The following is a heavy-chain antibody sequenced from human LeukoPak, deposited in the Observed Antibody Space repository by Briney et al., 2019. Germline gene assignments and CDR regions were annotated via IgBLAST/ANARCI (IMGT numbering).Heavy chain of an antibody. CDR3: ARRAKSRAFDI. J-gene: IGHJ3*02. CDR1: GGSISSSNW. D-gene: IGHD3-10*01. V-gene: IGHV4-4*02. CDR2: IYHSGST. Sequence: PSGTLSLTCAVSGGSISSSNWWSWVRQPPGKGLEWIGEIYHSGSTNYNPSLKSRVTISVDKSKNQLSLTLRSVTAADAALYFCARRAKSRAFDIWGQGTMVTVS.